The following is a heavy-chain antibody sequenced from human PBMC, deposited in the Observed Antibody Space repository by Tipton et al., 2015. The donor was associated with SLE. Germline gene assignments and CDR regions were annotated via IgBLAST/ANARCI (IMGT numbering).Heavy chain of an antibody. J-gene: IGHJ6*02. CDR2: IYQSGST. D-gene: IGHD7-27*01. CDR3: WGYYKYGMDV. V-gene: IGHV4-30-2*01. Sequence: TLSLTCVVSGGSISSGGYSWSWIRQTPGKGLEWIGYIYQSGSTYYNPSLKSRVSISVDRSRNQFSLKLSSVTPADTAVYYCWGYYKYGMDVWGQGTTVTVSS. CDR1: GGSISSGGYS.